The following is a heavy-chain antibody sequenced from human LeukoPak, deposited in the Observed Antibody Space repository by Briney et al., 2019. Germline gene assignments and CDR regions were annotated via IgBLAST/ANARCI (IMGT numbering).Heavy chain of an antibody. Sequence: SETLSLTCTVSGGSISSYYWSWIRQPPGKGLEWIGYIYYSGSTNYNASLKSRVTISVDASNNQFSLKLSSVTAADTAVYYCARTTEGGYTYDYFYYYYMDVWGKGTTVTISS. CDR1: GGSISSYY. V-gene: IGHV4-59*01. D-gene: IGHD5-18*01. CDR3: ARTTEGGYTYDYFYYYYMDV. J-gene: IGHJ6*03. CDR2: IYYSGST.